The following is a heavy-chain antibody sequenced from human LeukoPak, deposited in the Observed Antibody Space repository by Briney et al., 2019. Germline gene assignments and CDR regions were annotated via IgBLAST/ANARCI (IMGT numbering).Heavy chain of an antibody. J-gene: IGHJ6*03. Sequence: ASVKVSCMASGYTFTGYYMHWVRQAPGQGLEWMGWINPNSGGTNYAQKFQGRVTMTRDTSISTAYMELSRLRSDDTAVYYCARDRNDFYYYYYMDVWGKGTTVTVSS. CDR2: INPNSGGT. CDR1: GYTFTGYY. V-gene: IGHV1-2*02. D-gene: IGHD3-3*01. CDR3: ARDRNDFYYYYYMDV.